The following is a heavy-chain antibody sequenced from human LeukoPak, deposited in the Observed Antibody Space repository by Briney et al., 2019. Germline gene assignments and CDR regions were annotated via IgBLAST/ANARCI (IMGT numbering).Heavy chain of an antibody. CDR2: MNPNSDNT. CDR1: GYTFTSYD. D-gene: IGHD5/OR15-5a*01. V-gene: IGHV1-8*01. Sequence: ASVKVSCKASGYTFTSYDINWVRQATGQGLEWMGWMNPNSDNTGYAQKFQGRVTMTRNTSISTAYMELSSLRSEDTAVYYCARASVSGFSDWFDPWGQGTLVTVSS. CDR3: ARASVSGFSDWFDP. J-gene: IGHJ5*02.